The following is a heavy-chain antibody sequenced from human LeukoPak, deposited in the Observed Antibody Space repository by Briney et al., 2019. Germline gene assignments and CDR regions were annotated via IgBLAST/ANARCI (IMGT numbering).Heavy chain of an antibody. CDR1: GSTFSGHW. J-gene: IGHJ4*02. CDR3: ARDRLHYGEYEKTFDY. CDR2: INGSGGRI. Sequence: GGSLRLSCAASGSTFSGHWMNWVRQAPGKGLEWVSAINGSGGRIYYADSVKGRFTISRDNAKNSLYLQMNSLRAEDTAVYYCARDRLHYGEYEKTFDYWGQGTLVSVSS. D-gene: IGHD4-17*01. V-gene: IGHV3-23*01.